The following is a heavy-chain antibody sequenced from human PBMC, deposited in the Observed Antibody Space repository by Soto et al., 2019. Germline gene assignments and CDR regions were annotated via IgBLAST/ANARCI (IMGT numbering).Heavy chain of an antibody. D-gene: IGHD3-22*01. Sequence: SGPTLVNPTPTLTLTCTFSGFSLSTSGMRVSWIRQPPGKALEWLARIDWDDDKFYSTSLETRLTISKDTSKNQVVLTMTNMDPVNTATYYCARMGNSSSYYPAYDIWGQGTMVTVSS. CDR3: ARMGNSSSYYPAYDI. CDR2: IDWDDDK. CDR1: GFSLSTSGMR. J-gene: IGHJ3*02. V-gene: IGHV2-70*04.